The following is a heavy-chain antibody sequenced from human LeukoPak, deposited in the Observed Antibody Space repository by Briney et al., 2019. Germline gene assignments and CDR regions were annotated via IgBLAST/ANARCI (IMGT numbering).Heavy chain of an antibody. J-gene: IGHJ6*03. CDR3: AGGKPYYDILTGYPVDYYYYMDV. D-gene: IGHD3-9*01. V-gene: IGHV1-69*05. CDR1: GGTFSSYA. CDR2: IIPIFGTA. Sequence: SVKVSCKASGGTFSSYAISWVRQAPGQGLEWTGGIIPIFGTANYAQKFQGRVTITTDESTSTAYMELSSLRSEDTAVYYCAGGKPYYDILTGYPVDYYYYMDVWGKGTTVTVSS.